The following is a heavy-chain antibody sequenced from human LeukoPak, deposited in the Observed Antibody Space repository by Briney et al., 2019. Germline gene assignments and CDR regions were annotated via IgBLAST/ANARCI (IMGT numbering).Heavy chain of an antibody. D-gene: IGHD6-13*01. CDR3: ATQSRGSSSWYHHYYYYMDV. CDR2: IISSGSTI. Sequence: PGGSLRLFCAAPGFTFSDSYISGIRQAPGKGGEWGSYIISSGSTIYYADSVKGRFTISRDNAKNSLYLQMNSLRAEDTAVYYCATQSRGSSSWYHHYYYYMDVWGKGTTVTVSS. J-gene: IGHJ6*03. CDR1: GFTFSDSY. V-gene: IGHV3-11*04.